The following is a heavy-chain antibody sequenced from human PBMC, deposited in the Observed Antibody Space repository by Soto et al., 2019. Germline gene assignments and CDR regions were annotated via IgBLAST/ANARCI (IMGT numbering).Heavy chain of an antibody. CDR1: GYTFTSYA. D-gene: IGHD3-10*01. CDR3: ASYYGSGSLYYYYYGMDV. CDR2: INAGNGNT. V-gene: IGHV1-3*01. J-gene: IGHJ6*02. Sequence: ASVKVSCKASGYTFTSYAMHWVRQAPGQRIEWMGWINAGNGNTKYSQKFQGRVTITRDTSASTAYMELSSLRSEDTAVYYCASYYGSGSLYYYYYGMDVWGQGTTVTVSS.